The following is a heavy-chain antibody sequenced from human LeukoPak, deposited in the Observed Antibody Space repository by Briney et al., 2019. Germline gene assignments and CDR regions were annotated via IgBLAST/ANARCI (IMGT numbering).Heavy chain of an antibody. Sequence: PGGSLRLSCAASGFTFSSYEMNWVRQAPAKGLKWVSYISSSGSTIYYADSVKGRFTISRDNSKNTLYLQMNSLRAEDTAVYYCAREVRFLEWSTYYYYGMDVWGQGTTVTVSS. CDR1: GFTFSSYE. D-gene: IGHD3-3*01. CDR2: ISSSGSTI. J-gene: IGHJ6*02. CDR3: AREVRFLEWSTYYYYGMDV. V-gene: IGHV3-48*03.